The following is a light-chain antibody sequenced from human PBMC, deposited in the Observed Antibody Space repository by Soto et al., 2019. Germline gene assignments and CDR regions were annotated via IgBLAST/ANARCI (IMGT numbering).Light chain of an antibody. Sequence: SYELTQPPSVSVAPGKTARITCGGNNIGSKSVHWYQQKPGQAPVLVIYYDSDRPSGIPERFSGSNSGNTATLTISRVEDGDEADYYCQVWDSSSDRDVVFGGGTQLTVL. CDR3: QVWDSSSDRDVV. CDR2: YDS. J-gene: IGLJ2*01. V-gene: IGLV3-21*04. CDR1: NIGSKS.